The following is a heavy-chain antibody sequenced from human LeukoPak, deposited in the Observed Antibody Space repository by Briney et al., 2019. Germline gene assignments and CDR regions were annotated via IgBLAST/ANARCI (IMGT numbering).Heavy chain of an antibody. CDR2: INWNGGTT. D-gene: IGHD2-21*01. CDR3: ARENGCGGDCYYFDH. V-gene: IGHV3-20*04. CDR1: GFTFGAFG. Sequence: GGSLRLSCAASGFTFGAFGMSWVRQAPGKGLEWVSGINWNGGTTAYADSVKGRFTISRDNAKNSLYLQMNSLRAEDTALYYCARENGCGGDCYYFDHWGQGTLVTVSS. J-gene: IGHJ4*02.